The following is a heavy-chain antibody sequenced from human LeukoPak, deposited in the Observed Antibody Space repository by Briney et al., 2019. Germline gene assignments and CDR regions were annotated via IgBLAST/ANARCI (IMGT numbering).Heavy chain of an antibody. V-gene: IGHV4-59*01. CDR1: GGSISSYY. Sequence: SETLSLTCTVSGGSISSYYWSWIRQPPGRGLEWIGYIYYSGSTNYNPSLKSRVTISVDTSKNQFSLKLSSVTAADTAVYYCARDRWFGELFLWGQGTLVTVSS. CDR2: IYYSGST. D-gene: IGHD3-10*01. J-gene: IGHJ4*02. CDR3: ARDRWFGELFL.